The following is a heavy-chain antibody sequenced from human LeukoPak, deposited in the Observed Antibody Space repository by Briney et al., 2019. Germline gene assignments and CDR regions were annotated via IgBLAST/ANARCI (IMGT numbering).Heavy chain of an antibody. CDR1: GVSISSGSYY. D-gene: IGHD3-3*01. J-gene: IGHJ4*02. CDR2: IYTSGST. Sequence: PSQTLSLTCTVSGVSISSGSYYWSWIRQPAGKGLEWIGRIYTSGSTNYNPSLKSRATISVDTSKNQFSLKLSSVTAADTAVYYCARRSRISIFGVLTLDVDYWGQGILVTVSS. CDR3: ARRSRISIFGVLTLDVDY. V-gene: IGHV4-61*02.